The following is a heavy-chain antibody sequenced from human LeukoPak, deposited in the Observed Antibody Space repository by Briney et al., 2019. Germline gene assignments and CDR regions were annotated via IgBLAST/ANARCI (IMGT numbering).Heavy chain of an antibody. V-gene: IGHV1-2*02. CDR2: INPKSGGT. Sequence: ASVKVSCKSSGYTFTGYYMHWVRQAPGQGLEWMGWINPKSGGTNYAQKFQGRVTMTRDTSISTAYMELSRLRSDDTAVYYCARLGVHSGYPVGFDYWGQGTLVTVSS. D-gene: IGHD3-22*01. CDR1: GYTFTGYY. J-gene: IGHJ4*02. CDR3: ARLGVHSGYPVGFDY.